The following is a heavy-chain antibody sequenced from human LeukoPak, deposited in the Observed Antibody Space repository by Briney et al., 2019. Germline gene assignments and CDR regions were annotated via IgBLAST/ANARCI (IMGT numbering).Heavy chain of an antibody. Sequence: SETLSLTCTVSGVSISSGGYYWSWIRQHPGKGLEWIGYIYYSGSTYYIPSLKSRVTISVDTSKNQFSLKLSSVTAADTAVYYCASEPGSRGGFDIWGQGTMVTVSS. CDR3: ASEPGSRGGFDI. V-gene: IGHV4-31*03. D-gene: IGHD3-16*01. CDR2: IYYSGST. CDR1: GVSISSGGYY. J-gene: IGHJ3*02.